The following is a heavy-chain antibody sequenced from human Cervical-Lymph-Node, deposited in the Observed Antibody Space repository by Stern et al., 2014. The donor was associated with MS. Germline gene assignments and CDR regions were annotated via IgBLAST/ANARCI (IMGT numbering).Heavy chain of an antibody. CDR1: GYIFTNYW. V-gene: IGHV5-51*01. J-gene: IGHJ4*02. D-gene: IGHD1-26*01. Sequence: MQLVQSGAEVRKPGESLKISCKSSGYIFTNYWIAWVRQMPGKGLEWMGIIYPGDSDIRYSPSFQGQVTISGDKSISTAFLQWPSLKASDTAIYYCARQRSGARFDNWGQGTRVTVSS. CDR3: ARQRSGARFDN. CDR2: IYPGDSDI.